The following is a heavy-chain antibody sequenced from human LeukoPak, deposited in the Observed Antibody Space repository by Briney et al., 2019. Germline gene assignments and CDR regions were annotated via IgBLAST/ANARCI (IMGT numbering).Heavy chain of an antibody. CDR2: SNPSGVGT. V-gene: IGHV1-46*01. CDR1: GYTFTSDY. J-gene: IGHJ4*02. CDR3: AREESGGYFDY. D-gene: IGHD2-8*02. Sequence: GASVKVSCKASGYTFTSDYMHWVRQAPGQGLEWMGVSNPSGVGTNYAQKFQGRVTMTRDTSTTTVYMELSSLRSEDTAVYYCAREESGGYFDYWGQGTVVRVFS.